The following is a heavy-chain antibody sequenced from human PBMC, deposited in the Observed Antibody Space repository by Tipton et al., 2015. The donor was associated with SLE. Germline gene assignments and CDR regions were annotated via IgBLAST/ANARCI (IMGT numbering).Heavy chain of an antibody. D-gene: IGHD2-8*02. V-gene: IGHV3-11*01. Sequence: SLRLSCAASGFTFSDYYMSWIRRAPGKGLEWVSYISSSGSTIYYADSVKGRFTISRDNAKNSLYLQMNSLRAEDTAVYYCARAGGPPYYYYMDVWGKGTTVTVSS. CDR2: ISSSGSTI. CDR3: ARAGGPPYYYYMDV. CDR1: GFTFSDYY. J-gene: IGHJ6*03.